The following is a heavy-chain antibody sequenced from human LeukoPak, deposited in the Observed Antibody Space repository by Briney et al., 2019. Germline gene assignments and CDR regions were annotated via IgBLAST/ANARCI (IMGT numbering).Heavy chain of an antibody. Sequence: GGSLRLSCAASGFTFSTYAMHWVRQAPGKGLEWVTVISYDGSNRYYADSVKGRFTISRDNSKNTVYVQMNSLRAEDTAVYFCARGRNVDTSMVNDYWGQGTLVTVSS. J-gene: IGHJ4*02. D-gene: IGHD5-18*01. CDR1: GFTFSTYA. CDR3: ARGRNVDTSMVNDY. V-gene: IGHV3-30*04. CDR2: ISYDGSNR.